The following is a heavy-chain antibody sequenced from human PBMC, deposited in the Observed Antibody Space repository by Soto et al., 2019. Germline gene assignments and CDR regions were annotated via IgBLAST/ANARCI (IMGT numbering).Heavy chain of an antibody. CDR2: IIPIFGTV. V-gene: IGHV1-69*12. Sequence: QVQLVQSGAEVKKPGSSVKVSCKASGGTFSNYPISWVRQAPGQGLEWMGGIIPIFGTVNYAQKFQGRVTITEDESTSTAYMELSSLSSEDTAVYYCARGNHRWLQLGYFDLWGRGTLVTVSS. CDR1: GGTFSNYP. D-gene: IGHD5-12*01. J-gene: IGHJ2*01. CDR3: ARGNHRWLQLGYFDL.